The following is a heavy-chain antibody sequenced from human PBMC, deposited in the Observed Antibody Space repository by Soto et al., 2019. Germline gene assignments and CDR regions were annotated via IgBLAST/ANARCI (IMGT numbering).Heavy chain of an antibody. CDR1: GGTFSSYA. CDR2: IISIFGTA. V-gene: IGHV1-69*13. CDR3: ARQASGVGSSNFDY. Sequence: ASVKVSCKASGGTFSSYAISWVRQAPGQGLEWMGGIISIFGTANYAQKFQGRVTITADESASTAYMELSSLRSEDTAVYYCARQASGVGSSNFDYWGQGTLVTVSS. J-gene: IGHJ4*02. D-gene: IGHD3-10*01.